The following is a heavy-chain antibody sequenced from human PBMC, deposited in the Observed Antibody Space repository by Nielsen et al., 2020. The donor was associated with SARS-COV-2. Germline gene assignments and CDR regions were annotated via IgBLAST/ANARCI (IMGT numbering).Heavy chain of an antibody. V-gene: IGHV3-9*01. D-gene: IGHD2-2*01. J-gene: IGHJ4*02. CDR1: GFTFDDYA. CDR3: AKFGSTDY. Sequence: GGSLRLSCAASGFTFDDYAMHWVRQAPGKGLEWVSGISWNSGSIGYADSVKGRFTISRDNAKNSLYLQMNSLRAEDTALYYCAKFGSTDYWGQGTLVTVSS. CDR2: ISWNSGSI.